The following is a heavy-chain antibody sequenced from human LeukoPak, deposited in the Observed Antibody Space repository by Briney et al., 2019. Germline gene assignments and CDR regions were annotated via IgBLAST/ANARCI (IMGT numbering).Heavy chain of an antibody. D-gene: IGHD1-26*01. CDR1: SGSISTGIW. CDR3: ARKPTTSNAFDM. Sequence: PETPCLTRAVSSGSISTGIWWTWVRHLPGKGLEWIGEIYHSGSTNYNPTLTSRATISVDKSKGQFSMKVTSVTAADTAIYYCARKPTTSNAFDMWGQGTMVTVSS. J-gene: IGHJ3*02. CDR2: IYHSGST. V-gene: IGHV4-4*03.